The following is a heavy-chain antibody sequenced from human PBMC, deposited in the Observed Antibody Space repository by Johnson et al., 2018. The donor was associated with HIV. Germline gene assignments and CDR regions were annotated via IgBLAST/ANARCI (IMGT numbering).Heavy chain of an antibody. CDR2: INQDGSEK. Sequence: EQLVESGGGLVQPGGSLSLSCAASGFTFNTYWMTWVRQAPGKGLEWVANINQDGSEKDYVDSVKSRFTISRDIAKNSLYLQMSGLRAEDTAVYYCARVRASGWGSYPNDAFDIWGQGTMVTVSS. CDR3: ARVRASGWGSYPNDAFDI. CDR1: GFTFNTYW. V-gene: IGHV3-7*01. D-gene: IGHD3-16*02. J-gene: IGHJ3*02.